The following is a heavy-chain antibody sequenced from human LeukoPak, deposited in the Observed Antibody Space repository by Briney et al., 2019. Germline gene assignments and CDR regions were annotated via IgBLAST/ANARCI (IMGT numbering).Heavy chain of an antibody. CDR2: INTNTGNP. J-gene: IGHJ4*02. Sequence: ASVKVSCKASGYTFTSYAMNWVRQAPGQGLERMGWINTNTGNPTYAQGFTGRFVFSLDTSVSTAYLQISSLKAEDTAVYYCARDMGSSWYVSSFGYWGQGTLVTVSS. CDR3: ARDMGSSWYVSSFGY. D-gene: IGHD6-13*01. V-gene: IGHV7-4-1*02. CDR1: GYTFTSYA.